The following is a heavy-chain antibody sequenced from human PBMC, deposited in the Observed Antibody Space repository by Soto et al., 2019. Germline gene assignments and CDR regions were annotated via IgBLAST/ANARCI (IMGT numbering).Heavy chain of an antibody. J-gene: IGHJ4*02. D-gene: IGHD3-3*01. V-gene: IGHV1-69*13. Sequence: SVKVSCKASGGTFGNSAINWVRQAPGQGLEWLGGFIPVFRTLTYAQKFQGRLTITADESTSTAYMALGSLKSEDTAVYYCATGVIWIGYFTVDYWGQGTLVTVSS. CDR2: FIPVFRTL. CDR3: ATGVIWIGYFTVDY. CDR1: GGTFGNSA.